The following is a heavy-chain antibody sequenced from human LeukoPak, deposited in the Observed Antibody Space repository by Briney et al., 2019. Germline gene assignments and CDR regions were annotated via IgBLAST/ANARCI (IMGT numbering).Heavy chain of an antibody. CDR1: GGTFSSYG. V-gene: IGHV1-69*13. CDR3: AREGGVGPTPAAFDI. D-gene: IGHD3-16*01. CDR2: FIPILGKA. J-gene: IGHJ3*02. Sequence: GASVKVSCKASGGTFSSYGISWVRQAPGQGLEWMGGFIPILGKADYAQKTQGRVTITADESTRIVYMELSSLRSEDTAVYYCAREGGVGPTPAAFDIWGQGTMVTVSS.